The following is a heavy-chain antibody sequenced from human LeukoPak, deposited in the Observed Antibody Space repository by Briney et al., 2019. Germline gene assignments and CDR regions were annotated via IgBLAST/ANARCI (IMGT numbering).Heavy chain of an antibody. CDR3: ARDRGVYLDSASYTYYFDY. J-gene: IGHJ4*02. D-gene: IGHD3-10*01. CDR1: GYTFTGYY. CDR2: INPDSGAT. Sequence: ASVKVSCKASGYTFTGYYVHWVRQAPGQGLEWMGWINPDSGATNYAQKFQGRVTMTRDTSISTAYMELSSLRSDDTAVYFCARDRGVYLDSASYTYYFDYWGQGTLVTVSS. V-gene: IGHV1-2*02.